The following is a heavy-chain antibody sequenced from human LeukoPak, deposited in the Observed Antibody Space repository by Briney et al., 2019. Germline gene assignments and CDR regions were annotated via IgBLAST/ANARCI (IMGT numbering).Heavy chain of an antibody. D-gene: IGHD1-7*01. V-gene: IGHV3-23*01. CDR2: ISGSGGST. CDR3: ATTRTRNWNYEIRDWSDP. Sequence: GGSLRLSCAASGFTFSSYAMSWVRQAPGKGLEWVSAISGSGGSTYYADSVKGRFTISRDNSKNTLYLQMNSLRAEDTAAYYCATTRTRNWNYEIRDWSDPWGQGTLVTVSS. CDR1: GFTFSSYA. J-gene: IGHJ5*02.